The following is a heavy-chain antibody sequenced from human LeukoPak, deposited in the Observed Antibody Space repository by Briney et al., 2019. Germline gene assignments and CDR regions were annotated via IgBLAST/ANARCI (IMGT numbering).Heavy chain of an antibody. CDR2: IIPIYGIA. CDR3: AREATPQTSTLYYYYYYMDV. CDR1: GGTFSTYA. V-gene: IGHV1-69*01. D-gene: IGHD1/OR15-1a*01. J-gene: IGHJ6*03. Sequence: GSSVKVSCKASGGTFSTYAISWLRQAPRQGLEWMGGIIPIYGIANYAQKLRGRVTITADESTSTSYMEVNGLRSEDTAVYYCAREATPQTSTLYYYYYYMDVWGNGTPVTVSS.